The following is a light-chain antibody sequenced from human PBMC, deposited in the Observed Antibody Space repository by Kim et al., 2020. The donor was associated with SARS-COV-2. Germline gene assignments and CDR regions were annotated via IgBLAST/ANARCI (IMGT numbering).Light chain of an antibody. Sequence: DIQMTQSPASLSASLGDRVTITCQASQYISNYLNWYQQKPGRAPKLLIYEASNLETGVPSRFSGSGSATDFTFTISSLQPEDIATYYCQQYDNLPFTFGGGTKVDIK. CDR1: QYISNY. J-gene: IGKJ4*01. CDR2: EAS. CDR3: QQYDNLPFT. V-gene: IGKV1-33*01.